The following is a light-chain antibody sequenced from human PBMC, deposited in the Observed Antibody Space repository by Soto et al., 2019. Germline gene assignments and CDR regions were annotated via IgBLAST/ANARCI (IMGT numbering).Light chain of an antibody. CDR3: ASWDDSLNGPV. Sequence: QTVVTQPPSASGTPGQRVTISCSGSSSNIGNNIVAWYQQRPGTAPKFLIYSRDLRPSGVPDRFSGSRSGTSASLAIRGLQSEDEADYYCASWDDSLNGPVFGGGTKLTVL. CDR2: SRD. V-gene: IGLV1-44*01. CDR1: SSNIGNNI. J-gene: IGLJ3*02.